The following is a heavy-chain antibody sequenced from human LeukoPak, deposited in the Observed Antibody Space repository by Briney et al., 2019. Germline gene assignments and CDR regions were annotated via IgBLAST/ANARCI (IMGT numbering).Heavy chain of an antibody. Sequence: GGSLRLSCTASAFTSDDYAMHWVRQPPGNGMEWVSGISWGGGSIGCADSVKGRFTISRDNAKNSLYLQMNSLRAEEMAVYYCAKGSGLYDSSGYADSDYWGQGTLVTVSS. CDR2: ISWGGGSI. CDR3: AKGSGLYDSSGYADSDY. CDR1: AFTSDDYA. D-gene: IGHD3-22*01. V-gene: IGHV3-9*02. J-gene: IGHJ4*02.